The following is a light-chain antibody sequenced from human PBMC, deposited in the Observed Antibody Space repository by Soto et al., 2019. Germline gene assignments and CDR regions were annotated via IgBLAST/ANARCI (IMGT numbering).Light chain of an antibody. Sequence: QSALTQPASVSGSPGQSITISCAGTIRDVGAYNLVSWYQQYPGRAPQLILYEVRNRPSGISFRFSGFKSGNTASLTISGLQAEDEADYYCSSFTSKSTLIFGGGTKAHRP. CDR2: EVR. CDR1: IRDVGAYNL. J-gene: IGLJ2*01. V-gene: IGLV2-14*01. CDR3: SSFTSKSTLI.